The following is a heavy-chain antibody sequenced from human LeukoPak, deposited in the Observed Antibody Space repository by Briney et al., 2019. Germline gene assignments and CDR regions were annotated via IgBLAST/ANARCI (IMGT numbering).Heavy chain of an antibody. V-gene: IGHV3-66*01. CDR3: ARDCCSSSFASDY. D-gene: IGHD6-6*01. CDR2: VYSDGST. CDR1: GFTVSGTY. J-gene: IGHJ4*02. Sequence: GGSLRLSCAASGFTVSGTYMSWVRQPPGKGLEWVSVVYSDGSTYYADSVKGRFTLSRDNSKNTLFLQMKDLRAEDTAVYFCARDCCSSSFASDYWGQGTPVTVSS.